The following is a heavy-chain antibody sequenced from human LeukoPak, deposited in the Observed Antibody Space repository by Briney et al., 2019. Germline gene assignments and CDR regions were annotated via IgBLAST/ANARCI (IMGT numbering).Heavy chain of an antibody. V-gene: IGHV3-23*01. CDR3: ARDLGIRVAGPFLDY. D-gene: IGHD6-19*01. CDR2: ITGSAGST. J-gene: IGHJ4*02. CDR1: GFTFSGYA. Sequence: GGSLRLSCAGSGFTFSGYAMSWVRQAPGKGLEWVSTITGSAGSTHYADSVKGRFTISRDNSKNILYLQMNSLSAEDTAVYYCARDLGIRVAGPFLDYWGQGSLVTVSS.